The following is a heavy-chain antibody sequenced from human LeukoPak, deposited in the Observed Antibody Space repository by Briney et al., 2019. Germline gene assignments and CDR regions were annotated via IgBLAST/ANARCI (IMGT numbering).Heavy chain of an antibody. CDR1: GFTFNNYA. CDR3: AKDTPIITVTPLGVLDY. V-gene: IGHV3-23*01. D-gene: IGHD1-20*01. J-gene: IGHJ4*02. CDR2: ISGSGGST. Sequence: GGSLRLSCAASGFTFNNYAMSWVRQAPGKGLEWVSAISGSGGSTYYADSVKGRFTISRDNSKNTLYLQMNSLRAEDTAVYYCAKDTPIITVTPLGVLDYWGQGTLVTVSS.